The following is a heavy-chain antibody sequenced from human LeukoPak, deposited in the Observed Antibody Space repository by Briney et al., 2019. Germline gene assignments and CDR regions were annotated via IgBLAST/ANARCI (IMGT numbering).Heavy chain of an antibody. Sequence: ASVKVSCKASGGTFSSYAISWVRQAPGQGLEWMGWINPNSGGTNYAQKFQGRVTMTRDTSISTAYMELSRLRSDDTAVYYCARGRVATTRTNWFDPWGQGTLVTVSS. V-gene: IGHV1-2*02. J-gene: IGHJ5*02. CDR1: GGTFSSYA. CDR2: INPNSGGT. CDR3: ARGRVATTRTNWFDP. D-gene: IGHD5-12*01.